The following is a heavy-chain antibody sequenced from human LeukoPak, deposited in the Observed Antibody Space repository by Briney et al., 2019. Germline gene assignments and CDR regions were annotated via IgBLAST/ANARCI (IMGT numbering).Heavy chain of an antibody. D-gene: IGHD3-16*01. Sequence: SETLSLTCTVSGYSISSGYYWSWIRQPPGKGLEWIGEINHSGNTNYNPSLKSRVTISVDTSKNQFSLKLSSVTAADTAVYYCVGGGVWGVFFSSVKDRKWFDPWGQGTLVTVSS. CDR1: GYSISSGYY. CDR2: INHSGNT. J-gene: IGHJ5*02. CDR3: VGGGVWGVFFSSVKDRKWFDP. V-gene: IGHV4-38-2*02.